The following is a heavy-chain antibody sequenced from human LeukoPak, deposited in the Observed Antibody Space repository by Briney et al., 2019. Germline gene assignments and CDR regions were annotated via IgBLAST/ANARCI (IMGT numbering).Heavy chain of an antibody. Sequence: PGGSLRLSCEVSGFTVTSNYMTWVRQAPGKGLEWVSVIYSSRTTKYSDSVKGRFTISRDNSKNTLYLQMNSLRAEDTAVYYCATSRMYFIFDYWGQGTLVTVSS. CDR3: ATSRMYFIFDY. CDR1: GFTVTSNY. V-gene: IGHV3-66*03. D-gene: IGHD3-9*01. CDR2: IYSSRTT. J-gene: IGHJ4*02.